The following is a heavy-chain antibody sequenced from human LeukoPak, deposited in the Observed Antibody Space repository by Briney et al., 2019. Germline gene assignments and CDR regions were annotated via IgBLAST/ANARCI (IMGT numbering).Heavy chain of an antibody. CDR3: ARLLGSGYDGADGGVGSFDY. CDR1: GYSFTSYW. Sequence: GESLKISCKGSGYSFTSYWIGWVRQMPGKGLEWMGIIYPGDSDTRYSPSFQGQVTISADKSISTAYLQWSSLKASDTAMYYCARLLGSGYDGADGGVGSFDYWGQGTLVTVSS. V-gene: IGHV5-51*01. J-gene: IGHJ4*02. D-gene: IGHD5-12*01. CDR2: IYPGDSDT.